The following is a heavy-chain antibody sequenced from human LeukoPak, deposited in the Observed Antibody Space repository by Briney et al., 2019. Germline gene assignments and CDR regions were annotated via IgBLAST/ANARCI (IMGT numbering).Heavy chain of an antibody. CDR1: GFTFSDFY. CDR3: ARVYLERLTAGYFDH. J-gene: IGHJ4*02. V-gene: IGHV3-11*04. Sequence: GGSLRLSCAASGFTFSDFYMSWIRQAPGQGLEWVSYITSSSSTIFYADSVKGRFTISRDNSKNTVYLQMNSLRDEDSATYYCARVYLERLTAGYFDHWGQGTLVTVSP. CDR2: ITSSSSTI. D-gene: IGHD2-8*01.